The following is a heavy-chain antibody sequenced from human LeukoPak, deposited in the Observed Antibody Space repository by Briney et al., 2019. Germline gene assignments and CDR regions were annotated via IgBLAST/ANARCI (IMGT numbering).Heavy chain of an antibody. Sequence: SEALCLTRAVSGGSIRLYYWNCVPHPPGKGVGWGFDIYYSGSTNYNPSLKSRVTISVDTSKNQSSLKLSSVTAADTAAYYYARGNYSGSYPLHWFDPWGQGTLVTVSS. CDR3: ARGNYSGSYPLHWFDP. D-gene: IGHD1-26*01. CDR2: IYYSGST. CDR1: GGSIRLYY. V-gene: IGHV4-59*01. J-gene: IGHJ5*02.